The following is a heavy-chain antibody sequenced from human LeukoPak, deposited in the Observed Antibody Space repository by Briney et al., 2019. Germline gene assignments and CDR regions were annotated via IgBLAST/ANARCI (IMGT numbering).Heavy chain of an antibody. CDR1: GFTFSIYS. Sequence: GGALRLSCAASGFTFSIYSMNWVRQAPGKGLEWGSSISSSSSYIYYADSVKGRFTISRDNAKNSLYLQMNSLRTEDTAVYYCAREGTVRSLDYWGQGTLVTVSS. V-gene: IGHV3-21*01. CDR2: ISSSSSYI. J-gene: IGHJ4*02. D-gene: IGHD4-17*01. CDR3: AREGTVRSLDY.